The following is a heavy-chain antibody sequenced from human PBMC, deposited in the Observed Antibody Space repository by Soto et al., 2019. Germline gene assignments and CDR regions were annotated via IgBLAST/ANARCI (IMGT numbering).Heavy chain of an antibody. CDR1: GDSISSSGYY. D-gene: IGHD5-18*01. CDR3: ARGGDTDHFDV. J-gene: IGHJ3*01. V-gene: IGHV4-31*03. CDR2: ISNSGST. Sequence: QVQLQESGPGLVKPSQTLSLTCIVSGDSISSSGYYCSWIRQHPGKGLEWIAYISNSGSTFYNPSLKSRVTISRDTSETHFSLRLSSVNAADTAVYYCARGGDTDHFDVWGQGTMVTVSS.